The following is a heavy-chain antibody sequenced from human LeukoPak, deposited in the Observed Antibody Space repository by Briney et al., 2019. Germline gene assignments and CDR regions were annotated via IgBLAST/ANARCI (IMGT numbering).Heavy chain of an antibody. D-gene: IGHD4-23*01. CDR1: GGSISSGGYY. J-gene: IGHJ4*02. CDR3: ARELRWKTYFDY. CDR2: IYYSGST. Sequence: SQTLSLTCTVSGGSISSGGYYWSWIRQHPGKGLEWIGYIYYSGSTYYNPSLKSRVIISVDTSKNQFSLKLSSVTAADTAVYYCARELRWKTYFDYWGQGTLVTVSS. V-gene: IGHV4-31*03.